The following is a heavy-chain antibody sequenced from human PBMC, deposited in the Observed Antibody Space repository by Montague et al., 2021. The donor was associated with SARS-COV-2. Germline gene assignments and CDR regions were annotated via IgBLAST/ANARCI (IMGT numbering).Heavy chain of an antibody. CDR3: ARTMDAGTYYYDSSGYYPFDY. CDR1: GFSLSTSGMC. J-gene: IGHJ4*02. Sequence: PALVKPTQTLTLTCTFSGFSLSTSGMCVSWIRQPPGKALEWLALIDWDDDKYYSTSLKTRLTISKDTSKNQVVLTMTNMDPVDIATYYCARTMDAGTYYYDSSGYYPFDYWGQGTLVTVSS. CDR2: IDWDDDK. V-gene: IGHV2-70*01. D-gene: IGHD3-22*01.